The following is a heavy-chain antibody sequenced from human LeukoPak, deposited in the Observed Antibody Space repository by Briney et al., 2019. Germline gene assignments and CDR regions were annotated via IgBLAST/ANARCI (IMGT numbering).Heavy chain of an antibody. J-gene: IGHJ4*02. D-gene: IGHD6-13*01. CDR2: INPNSGGT. V-gene: IGHV1-2*02. Sequence: ASVNVSCKASGYTFTGYYMHWVRQAPGQGLEWMGWINPNSGGTNYAQKFQGRVTMTRDTSISTAYMELSRLRSDDTAVYYCARGISSWSDLAAYWGQGTLVTVSS. CDR3: ARGISSWSDLAAY. CDR1: GYTFTGYY.